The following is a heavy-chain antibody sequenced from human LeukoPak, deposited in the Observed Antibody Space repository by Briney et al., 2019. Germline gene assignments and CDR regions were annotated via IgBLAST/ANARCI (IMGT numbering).Heavy chain of an antibody. J-gene: IGHJ5*02. CDR2: ISGSGGST. CDR3: AKLPAAYNWFDP. V-gene: IGHV3-23*01. Sequence: GGSLRLSCAASVFTFSSYAMSWVRQAPGKGLEWVSAISGSGGSTYYADSVKGRFTISRDNSKNTLYLQMNSLRAEDTAVYYCAKLPAAYNWFDPWGQGTLVTVSS. CDR1: VFTFSSYA. D-gene: IGHD2-2*01.